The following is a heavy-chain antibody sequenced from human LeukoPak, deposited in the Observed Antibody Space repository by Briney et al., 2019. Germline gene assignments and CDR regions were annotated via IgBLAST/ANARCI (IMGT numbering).Heavy chain of an antibody. CDR3: TRGSYGDYEY. J-gene: IGHJ4*02. D-gene: IGHD4-17*01. CDR2: TYSGGVT. CDR1: GFTVSSNY. V-gene: IGHV3-66*01. Sequence: GGSLRLSCAASGFTVSSNYMSWVRQAPGKGLEWVSVTYSGGVTYYADSVKGRFTISRDSSKYTLYLQLNSLRAEDTAVYYCTRGSYGDYEYWGQGTLVTVSS.